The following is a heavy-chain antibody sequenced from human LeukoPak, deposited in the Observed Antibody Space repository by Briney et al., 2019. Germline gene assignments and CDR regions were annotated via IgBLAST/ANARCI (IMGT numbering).Heavy chain of an antibody. CDR2: ISGSGGST. CDR3: ARDRGLWGAFDI. J-gene: IGHJ3*02. D-gene: IGHD2-21*01. V-gene: IGHV3-23*01. Sequence: GGSLRLSCAASGFTFSSYAMSWVRQAPGKGLEWVSAISGSGGSTYYADSVKGRFTISRDNSKNTLYLQMNSLRAEDTAVYYCARDRGLWGAFDIWGQGTMVTVSS. CDR1: GFTFSSYA.